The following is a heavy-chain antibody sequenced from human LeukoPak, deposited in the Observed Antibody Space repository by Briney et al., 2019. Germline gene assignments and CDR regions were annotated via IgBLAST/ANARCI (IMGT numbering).Heavy chain of an antibody. J-gene: IGHJ4*02. D-gene: IGHD3-10*01. CDR2: INPNSGGT. CDR3: ARVNYYGSGSYYAPFDY. CDR1: GYTFTGYY. Sequence: ASVKVSCKASGYTFTGYYMHWVRQAPGQGLEWMGWINPNSGGTNYAQKFQGRVTMTRDTSISTAYKELSRLRSDDTAVYYCARVNYYGSGSYYAPFDYWGQGTLVTVSS. V-gene: IGHV1-2*02.